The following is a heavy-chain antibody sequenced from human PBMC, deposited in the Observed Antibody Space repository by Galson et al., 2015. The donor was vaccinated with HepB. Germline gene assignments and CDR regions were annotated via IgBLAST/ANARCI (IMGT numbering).Heavy chain of an antibody. CDR1: GFTFSSYA. D-gene: IGHD1-26*01. Sequence: SLRLSCAASGFTFSSYAMSWVRQAPGKGLEWVSAISGSGGSTYYADSVKGRFTISRDNSKNTLYLQMNSLRAEDTAVYYCAKDLGRRVGASWPDYYFDYWGQGTLVTVSS. CDR3: AKDLGRRVGASWPDYYFDY. V-gene: IGHV3-23*01. CDR2: ISGSGGST. J-gene: IGHJ4*02.